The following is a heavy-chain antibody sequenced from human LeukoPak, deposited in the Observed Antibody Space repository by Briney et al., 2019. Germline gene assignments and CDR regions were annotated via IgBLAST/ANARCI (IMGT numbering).Heavy chain of an antibody. V-gene: IGHV4-59*01. CDR2: IYYSGST. Sequence: SETLSLTCTVSGGSISSYYWSWIRQPPGKGLEWIGYIYYSGSTNYNPSLKSRVTISVDTSKNQFSLKLSSVTAAGTAVYYCARGYSSSSSYFDYWGQGTLVTVSS. CDR3: ARGYSSSSSYFDY. D-gene: IGHD6-6*01. CDR1: GGSISSYY. J-gene: IGHJ4*02.